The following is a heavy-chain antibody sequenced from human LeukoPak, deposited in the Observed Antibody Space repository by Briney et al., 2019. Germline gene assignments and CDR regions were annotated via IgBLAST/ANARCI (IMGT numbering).Heavy chain of an antibody. Sequence: GGSLILSCAAPGYPVRSTYMSRVRQAPAKGLERNSVIYSGGSTYYADSVKGRFTISRDNSQNTLYLQMNSLRAEDTAVYYCARVRSLYYFDYWGQGTLVTVSS. CDR2: IYSGGST. V-gene: IGHV3-66*01. CDR1: GYPVRSTY. J-gene: IGHJ4*02. CDR3: ARVRSLYYFDY.